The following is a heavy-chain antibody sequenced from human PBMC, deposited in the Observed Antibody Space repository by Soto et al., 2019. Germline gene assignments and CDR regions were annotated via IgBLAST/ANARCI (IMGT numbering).Heavy chain of an antibody. CDR1: GYSFTSYW. CDR3: AREWYDSSGYFYYYGMDV. Sequence: PGESLKISCKGSGYSFTSYWIGWVRQMPGKGLEWMGIIYPGDSDTRYSPSFQGQVTISADKSISTAYLQWSSLKASDTAMYYCAREWYDSSGYFYYYGMDVWGQGTTVTVS. CDR2: IYPGDSDT. D-gene: IGHD3-22*01. J-gene: IGHJ6*02. V-gene: IGHV5-51*01.